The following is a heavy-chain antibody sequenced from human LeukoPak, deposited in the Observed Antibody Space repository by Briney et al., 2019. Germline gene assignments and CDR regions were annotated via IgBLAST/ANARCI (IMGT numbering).Heavy chain of an antibody. J-gene: IGHJ4*02. V-gene: IGHV4-4*07. Sequence: SETLSLTCTVSGGSISSYYRSWIRQPAGKGLERIGRIYSTGSTNYNPSLKSRVTMSVDTSKNQFSLRLRSVTAADTAVYYCARQIASAGTAGFDFWGQGALVTVSS. CDR3: ARQIASAGTAGFDF. CDR1: GGSISSYY. D-gene: IGHD6-13*01. CDR2: IYSTGST.